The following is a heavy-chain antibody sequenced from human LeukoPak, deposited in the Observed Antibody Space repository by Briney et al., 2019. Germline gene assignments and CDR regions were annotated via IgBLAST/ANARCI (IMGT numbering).Heavy chain of an antibody. J-gene: IGHJ4*02. Sequence: ASVKVSCKASGYTFTSHGISWVRQAPGQGLEWMGWIHPSTGNPTYAQGFTGRFVFSLDTSVSTTYLQISSLKAEDTAVYYCARAYQRLGELSLPNYWGQGTLVTVSS. CDR2: IHPSTGNP. D-gene: IGHD3-16*02. CDR3: ARAYQRLGELSLPNY. V-gene: IGHV7-4-1*02. CDR1: GYTFTSHG.